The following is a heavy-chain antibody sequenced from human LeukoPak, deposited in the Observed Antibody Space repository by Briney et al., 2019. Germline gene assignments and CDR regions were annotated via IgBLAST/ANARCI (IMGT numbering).Heavy chain of an antibody. D-gene: IGHD2-21*02. Sequence: QAGGSLRLSCTPSVFSFNDFVMQWVRQVPGKNLEWVALISGDGGTTDYASSVEGRFTISRDNTQKSLFLEMNNLGTEDTALYYCAKSGLGDHGIFTGRGSPYYYYYLDVWGKGTTVIVS. CDR1: VFSFNDFV. J-gene: IGHJ6*03. CDR3: AKSGLGDHGIFTGRGSPYYYYYLDV. CDR2: ISGDGGTT. V-gene: IGHV3-43*02.